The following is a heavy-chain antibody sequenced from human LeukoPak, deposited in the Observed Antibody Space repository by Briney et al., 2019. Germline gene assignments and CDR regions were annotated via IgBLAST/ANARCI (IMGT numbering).Heavy chain of an antibody. V-gene: IGHV4-39*01. D-gene: IGHD6-25*01. CDR2: VYYSGST. J-gene: IGHJ4*02. Sequence: SETLSLTCTVSSGSMSSCDSYCGWIRQPPGQGLEWIGSVYYSGSTYFNPSLRSRVTISVDTSKNQFSLKLNSVTAADTAVYYCARRRDDNPSGWYFDYWGQGTLVTVSS. CDR3: ARRRDDNPSGWYFDY. CDR1: SGSMSSCDSY.